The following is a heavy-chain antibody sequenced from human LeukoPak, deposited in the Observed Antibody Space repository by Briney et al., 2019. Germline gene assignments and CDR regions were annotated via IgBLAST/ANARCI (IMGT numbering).Heavy chain of an antibody. CDR1: GYPISSGYY. CDR3: ARDRSGSYYGFDY. Sequence: SETLSLTCTVSGYPISSGYYWGWIRQPPGKGLEWIGSIYHSGSTYYNPSLKSRVTISVDTSKNQFSLKLSSVTAADTAVYYCARDRSGSYYGFDYWGQGTLVTVSS. CDR2: IYHSGST. J-gene: IGHJ4*02. D-gene: IGHD1-26*01. V-gene: IGHV4-38-2*02.